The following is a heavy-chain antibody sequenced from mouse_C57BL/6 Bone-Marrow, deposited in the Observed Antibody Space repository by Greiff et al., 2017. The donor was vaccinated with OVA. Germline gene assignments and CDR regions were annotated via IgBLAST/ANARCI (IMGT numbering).Heavy chain of an antibody. J-gene: IGHJ3*01. CDR1: GYTFTSYW. D-gene: IGHD1-1*01. Sequence: QVQLQQPGAELVMPGASVRLSCKASGYTFTSYWMHWVQQRPGQGLEWIGEIDPSDSYTNYNQKFKGKSTLTVDKSPSTAYMQLSSLTSVDSACYYCARLGDPYDYGSSLFAYWGQGTLVTVSA. CDR3: ARLGDPYDYGSSLFAY. V-gene: IGHV1-69*01. CDR2: IDPSDSYT.